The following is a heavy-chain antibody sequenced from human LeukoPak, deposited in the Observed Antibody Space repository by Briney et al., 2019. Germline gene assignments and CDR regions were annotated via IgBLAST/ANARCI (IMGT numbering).Heavy chain of an antibody. D-gene: IGHD1-20*01. CDR1: GFTFTNAW. V-gene: IGHV3-15*07. J-gene: IGHJ4*02. CDR3: STLTSRGLSDS. CDR2: IKSKADGETI. Sequence: GGSLRLSCAASGFTFTNAWMNWVRQAPGRGLEWVGRIKSKADGETIDYAAPVKGRFTFSRDDSKNMLYLQMNSPNSEDTAVYYCSTLTSRGLSDSWGQGTLVTVSS.